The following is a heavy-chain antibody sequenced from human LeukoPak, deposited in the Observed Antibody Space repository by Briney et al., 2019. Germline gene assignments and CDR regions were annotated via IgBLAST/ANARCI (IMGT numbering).Heavy chain of an antibody. Sequence: GGSQRLSCAASRFTFSSYSMNWVRQAPGKGLEWVSSISSSSSYIYYADSVKGRFTISRDNSKNTLYLQMNSLRAEDTAVYYCAKAPNFHGDPLDYWGQGTLVTVSS. J-gene: IGHJ4*02. D-gene: IGHD4-17*01. V-gene: IGHV3-21*04. CDR1: RFTFSSYS. CDR3: AKAPNFHGDPLDY. CDR2: ISSSSSYI.